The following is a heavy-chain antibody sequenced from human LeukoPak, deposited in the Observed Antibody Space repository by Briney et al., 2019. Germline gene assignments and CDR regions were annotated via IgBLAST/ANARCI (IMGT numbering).Heavy chain of an antibody. V-gene: IGHV4-4*07. Sequence: SETLSLTCTVSGGSISSYYWSWIRQPAGKGLEWIGRIYTSGSTNYNPSLKSRVTMSVDTSKNQFSLKLSSVTAADTAVYYCARSKGGYSYGYRSDAFDIWGQGTMVTASS. J-gene: IGHJ3*02. D-gene: IGHD5-18*01. CDR1: GGSISSYY. CDR3: ARSKGGYSYGYRSDAFDI. CDR2: IYTSGST.